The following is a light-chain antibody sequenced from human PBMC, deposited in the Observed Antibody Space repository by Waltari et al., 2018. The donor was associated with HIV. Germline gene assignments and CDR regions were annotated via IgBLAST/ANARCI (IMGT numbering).Light chain of an antibody. Sequence: QSELTQPPSVSAAPGQRFTISCTGSSSNIGAGYDVHWYQQVPGRAPKVVIYGNSNRPSGVPDRFSGSKSGSSASLVITGLQSEDEADYSCQSYDSNLSGLFGGGTKVTVL. J-gene: IGLJ2*01. CDR1: SSNIGAGYD. V-gene: IGLV1-40*01. CDR3: QSYDSNLSGL. CDR2: GNS.